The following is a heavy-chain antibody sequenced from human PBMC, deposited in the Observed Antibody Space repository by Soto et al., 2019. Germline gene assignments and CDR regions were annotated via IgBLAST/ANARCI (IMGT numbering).Heavy chain of an antibody. CDR1: GYTFTSYG. Sequence: ASVKVSCKASGYTFTSYGISWVRRAPGQGLEWMGWINPISGGTNYAQKFQDWVTMTRDTSISTAYMELNRLTSDDTAVCYCARAEPERGMDVWGQGTTVTVSS. CDR2: INPISGGT. CDR3: ARAEPERGMDV. V-gene: IGHV1-2*04. J-gene: IGHJ6*02.